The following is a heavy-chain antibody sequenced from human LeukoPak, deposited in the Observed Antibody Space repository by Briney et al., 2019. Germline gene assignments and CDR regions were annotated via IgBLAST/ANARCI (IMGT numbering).Heavy chain of an antibody. CDR1: GGSFSGYY. CDR2: INHSGST. CDR3: ARERIQLWLDY. V-gene: IGHV4-34*01. D-gene: IGHD5-18*01. Sequence: SETVSLTCAVYGGSFSGYYWSWIRQPPGKGLEWIGEINHSGSTNYNPSLKSRVTISVDTSKNQFSLKLSSVTAADTAVYYCARERIQLWLDYWGQGTLVTVSS. J-gene: IGHJ4*02.